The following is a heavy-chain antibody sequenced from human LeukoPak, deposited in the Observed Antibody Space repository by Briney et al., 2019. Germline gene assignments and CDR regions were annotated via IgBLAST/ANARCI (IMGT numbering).Heavy chain of an antibody. CDR1: GGSFSGYY. CDR2: INHSGST. Sequence: SETLSLTCAVYGGSFSGYYWSWIRQPPGKGLEWIGEINHSGSTNYNPSLKSRVTISVDTSKNQFSLKLSSVTAADTAVYYCARTMYYYGSGDSDYWGQGTLVTVSS. V-gene: IGHV4-34*01. CDR3: ARTMYYYGSGDSDY. J-gene: IGHJ4*02. D-gene: IGHD3-10*01.